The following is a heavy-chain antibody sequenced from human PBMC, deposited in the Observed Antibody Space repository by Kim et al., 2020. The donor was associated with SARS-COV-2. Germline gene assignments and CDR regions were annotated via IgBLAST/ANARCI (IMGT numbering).Heavy chain of an antibody. V-gene: IGHV4-39*02. CDR3: ARESATVVIEGGDYFDY. CDR2: IYYSGST. CDR1: GGSISSSSYY. J-gene: IGHJ4*02. D-gene: IGHD2-21*01. Sequence: SETLSLTCTVSGGSISSSSYYWGWIRQPPGKGLEWIGSIYYSGSTYYNPSLKSRVTISVDTSKNQFSLKLSSVTAADTAVYYCARESATVVIEGGDYFDYWGQGTLVTVSS.